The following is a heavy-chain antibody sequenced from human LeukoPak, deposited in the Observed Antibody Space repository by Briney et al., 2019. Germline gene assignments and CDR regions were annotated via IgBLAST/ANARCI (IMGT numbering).Heavy chain of an antibody. CDR1: GFTFSSYA. CDR3: ARDGWYGGNSYLDY. CDR2: ISYDGSNK. Sequence: GGSLRLSCAASGFTFSSYAMHWVRQAPGKGLEWVAVISYDGSNKYYADSVKGRFTISRDNSKNTLFLQMNSLRAEDTAVYYCARDGWYGGNSYLDYWGQGTLVNGSS. D-gene: IGHD4-23*01. J-gene: IGHJ4*02. V-gene: IGHV3-30*01.